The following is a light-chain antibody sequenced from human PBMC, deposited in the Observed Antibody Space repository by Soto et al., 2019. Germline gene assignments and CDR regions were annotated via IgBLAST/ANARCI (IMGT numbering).Light chain of an antibody. CDR2: DVS. CDR3: MQSQTLPLT. J-gene: IGKJ4*01. Sequence: DVVMTQTPLSLSVTPGQSASISCKSSRSLLHTDGKTYLYWYMQRPGQPPQLLIYDVSNRFSGVPDRFSGSGSGTAFTLKISRVEAEDVGTYYCMQSQTLPLTFGGGTKVEIK. V-gene: IGKV2D-29*01. CDR1: RSLLHTDGKTY.